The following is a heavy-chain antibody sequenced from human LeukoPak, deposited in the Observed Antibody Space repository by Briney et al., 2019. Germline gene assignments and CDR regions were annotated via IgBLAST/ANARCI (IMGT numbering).Heavy chain of an antibody. Sequence: ASVKVSCNASGYTFTSYGISWVRQAPGQGLEWMGWISAYNGNTNYAQKLQGRATMTTDTSTSTAYMELRSLRSDDTAVYYCALYYCSSTSCYTDYWGQGTLVTVSS. V-gene: IGHV1-18*01. CDR1: GYTFTSYG. J-gene: IGHJ4*02. D-gene: IGHD2-2*02. CDR2: ISAYNGNT. CDR3: ALYYCSSTSCYTDY.